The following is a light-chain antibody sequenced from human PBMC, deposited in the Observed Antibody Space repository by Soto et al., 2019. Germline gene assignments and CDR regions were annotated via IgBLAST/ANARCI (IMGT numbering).Light chain of an antibody. CDR2: DVT. J-gene: IGLJ3*02. Sequence: QSALTQPASVSGSPGQSITISCTGTGSDVGGYNYVSWYQQHPGKAPKLVIYDVTNRPSGVSNRFSGSKSGNTASLTISGLQAEDEADYYCNSYTSSGTVVFGGGTKVTVL. CDR1: GSDVGGYNY. CDR3: NSYTSSGTVV. V-gene: IGLV2-14*03.